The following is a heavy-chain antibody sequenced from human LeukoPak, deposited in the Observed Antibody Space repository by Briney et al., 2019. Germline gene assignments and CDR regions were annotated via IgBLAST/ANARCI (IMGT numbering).Heavy chain of an antibody. CDR1: GFTFTSYA. Sequence: GGSLRLSCAASGFTFTSYAMSWLRQAPGKGLEWVSAISGSGGSTYDADSVKGRFTISRDNSKKTLYLQMNSLRGEDSAVYYCAKGVYYHDRSGYYSQVSYYFDYWGQGTLVTVSS. J-gene: IGHJ4*02. CDR2: ISGSGGST. V-gene: IGHV3-23*01. D-gene: IGHD3-22*01. CDR3: AKGVYYHDRSGYYSQVSYYFDY.